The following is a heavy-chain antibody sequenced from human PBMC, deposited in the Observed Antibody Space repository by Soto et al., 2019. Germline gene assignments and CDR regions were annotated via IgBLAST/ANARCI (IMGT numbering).Heavy chain of an antibody. J-gene: IGHJ5*02. Sequence: SETLSLTCTVSGGSISSYYWSWIRQPPGKGLEWIGYIYYSGSTNYNPSLKSRVTISVDTSKNQFSLKLSSVTAADTAVYYCARVYSSSSGTWFDPSGQGTLVTVYS. CDR3: ARVYSSSSGTWFDP. CDR2: IYYSGST. CDR1: GGSISSYY. D-gene: IGHD6-13*01. V-gene: IGHV4-59*01.